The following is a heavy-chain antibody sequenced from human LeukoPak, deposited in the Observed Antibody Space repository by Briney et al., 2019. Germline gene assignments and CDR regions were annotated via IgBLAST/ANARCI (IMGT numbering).Heavy chain of an antibody. CDR1: GASVSGSAYY. CDR2: IYYSGST. J-gene: IGHJ4*02. CDR3: ARLQRIMVRGPGDY. V-gene: IGHV4-39*01. Sequence: SETLSLTCTVSGASVSGSAYYWGWIRQPPGKGLEWIGNIYYSGSTYYNESLESRVTISIDTSKNQFSLKLSSVTAADTAVYYCARLQRIMVRGPGDYWGQGTLVTVSS. D-gene: IGHD3-10*01.